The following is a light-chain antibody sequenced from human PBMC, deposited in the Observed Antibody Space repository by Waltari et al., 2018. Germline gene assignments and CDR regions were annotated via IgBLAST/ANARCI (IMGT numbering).Light chain of an antibody. V-gene: IGKV3-15*01. CDR1: LSIADN. J-gene: IGKJ5*01. Sequence: VMTQSPATLSVSHGERATLSCRASLSIADNLAWYQQKRGQAPRLLIYGASTRATGIPARFTGRGSGTDFTLTISSLQSEDSAVYYCQQYNRWPPITFGQGTRLEI. CDR3: QQYNRWPPIT. CDR2: GAS.